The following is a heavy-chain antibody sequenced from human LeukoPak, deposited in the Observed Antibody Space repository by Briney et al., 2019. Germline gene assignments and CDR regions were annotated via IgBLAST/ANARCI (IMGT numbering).Heavy chain of an antibody. D-gene: IGHD2-15*01. CDR1: GFSFSTFA. J-gene: IGHJ5*02. Sequence: GRPLRLSCGASGFSFSTFAMHWVRQTPDKGLEWVAVISSDGSKGIYADSVKGRFTISRDNSKNTLYLRMNNLTPEDTAVYYCAKGLHTSSWYGNWFDPWGQGTLVTVSS. CDR3: AKGLHTSSWYGNWFDP. CDR2: ISSDGSKG. V-gene: IGHV3-30*18.